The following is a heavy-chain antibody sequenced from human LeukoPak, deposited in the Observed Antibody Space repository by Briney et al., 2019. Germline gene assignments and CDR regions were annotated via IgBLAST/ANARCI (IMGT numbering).Heavy chain of an antibody. CDR1: GDSINNYY. V-gene: IGHV4-59*01. D-gene: IGHD1-14*01. CDR2: IYYSGST. Sequence: PSETLSLTCTVSGDSINNYYWSWIRQPPGKGLEWIGYIYYSGSTNYNPSLKSRVTISVDTSKNQFSLKLNSVTAADTAVYYCARYRNEALFAFDIWGQGTMVTVSS. J-gene: IGHJ3*02. CDR3: ARYRNEALFAFDI.